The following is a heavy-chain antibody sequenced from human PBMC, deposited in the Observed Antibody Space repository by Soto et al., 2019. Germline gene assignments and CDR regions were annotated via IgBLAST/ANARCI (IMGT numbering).Heavy chain of an antibody. V-gene: IGHV4-34*01. CDR2: INHSGST. J-gene: IGHJ4*02. CDR3: ARGWGAVADY. CDR1: GGSFSGYY. D-gene: IGHD6-19*01. Sequence: QVQLQQWGAGLLKPSETLSLTCAVYGGSFSGYYWNWIRQPPGKGLEWIGEINHSGSTNYNPSLKSRVTISVDTSMNQFSLKVTSVTAADTAVYYCARGWGAVADYWGQGTLVTVSS.